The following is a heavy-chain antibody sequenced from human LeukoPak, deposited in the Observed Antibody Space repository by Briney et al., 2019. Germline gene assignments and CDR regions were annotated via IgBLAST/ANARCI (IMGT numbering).Heavy chain of an antibody. CDR3: ARASYSSSWVFDP. CDR1: GFTFSSYE. V-gene: IGHV3-48*03. J-gene: IGHJ5*02. CDR2: ISSSGSTI. D-gene: IGHD6-13*01. Sequence: GGSLRLSCAASGFTFSSYEMNWVRQAPGKGLEWVSYISSSGSTIYYADSVKGRFTISRDNAKNSLYLQMNSLRAEDTAVYYCARASYSSSWVFDPWGQGTLVTVSS.